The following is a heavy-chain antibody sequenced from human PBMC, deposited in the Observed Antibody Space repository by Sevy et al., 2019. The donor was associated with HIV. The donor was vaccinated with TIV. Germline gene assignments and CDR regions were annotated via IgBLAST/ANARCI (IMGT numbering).Heavy chain of an antibody. CDR3: ARVGSSGWTP. D-gene: IGHD6-19*01. CDR2: ISAYNVKT. Sequence: ASVKVSCKASGYTFSNYGISWARQAPGLGLEWMGWISAYNVKTNYTEKLQGRVTMTTDTSTSTGYMELRSLRSDDTAVYFCARVGSSGWTPWGQGTLVTVSS. CDR1: GYTFSNYG. V-gene: IGHV1-18*01. J-gene: IGHJ4*02.